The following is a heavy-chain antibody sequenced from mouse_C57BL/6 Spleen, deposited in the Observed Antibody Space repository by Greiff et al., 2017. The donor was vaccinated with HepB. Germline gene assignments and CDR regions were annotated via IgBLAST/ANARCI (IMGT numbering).Heavy chain of an antibody. Sequence: QVQLQQSGAELAKPGASVKLSCKASGYTFTSYWMHWVKQRPGQGLEWIGYINPSSGYTKYNQKFKDTATLTADKSSSTAYMQLSSLTYEDSAVYYCARRDYWGQGTTLTVSS. CDR3: ARRDY. V-gene: IGHV1-7*01. J-gene: IGHJ2*01. CDR2: INPSSGYT. CDR1: GYTFTSYW.